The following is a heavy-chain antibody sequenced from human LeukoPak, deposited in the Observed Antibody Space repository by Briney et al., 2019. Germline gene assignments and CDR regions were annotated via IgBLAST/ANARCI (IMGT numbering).Heavy chain of an antibody. J-gene: IGHJ3*02. CDR1: GFTFSSFA. V-gene: IGHV3-23*05. Sequence: GGSLRLSCAASGFTFSSFALSWVRQAPGRGLEWVSGVSYTRIATYYADSVKGRFTISRDDSQNILYLQMNGLRAEDTAVYFCAKAFREFGTSSSYSSFDTWGQGAMVTVSS. CDR2: VSYTRIAT. D-gene: IGHD5-18*01. CDR3: AKAFREFGTSSSYSSFDT.